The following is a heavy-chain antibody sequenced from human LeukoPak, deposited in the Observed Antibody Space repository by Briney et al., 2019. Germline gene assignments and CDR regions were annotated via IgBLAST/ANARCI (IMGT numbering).Heavy chain of an antibody. Sequence: SETLSLTCTVSGGSISSYYWSWIRQPPGKGLEWIGYIYYSGSTNYNPSLKSRVTISVVTSKNQFSLKLSSVTAADTAVYYCARDRPLWFGELSSSPMYYFDYWGQGTLVTVSS. CDR3: ARDRPLWFGELSSSPMYYFDY. V-gene: IGHV4-59*01. J-gene: IGHJ4*02. D-gene: IGHD3-10*01. CDR1: GGSISSYY. CDR2: IYYSGST.